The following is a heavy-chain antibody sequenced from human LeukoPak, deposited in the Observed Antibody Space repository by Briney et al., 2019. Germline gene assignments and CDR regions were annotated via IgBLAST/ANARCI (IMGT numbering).Heavy chain of an antibody. Sequence: ASVKVSCKASGYTFTSYYMHWVRQAPGQGLEWMGIINPSGGSTSYAQKFQGRVTMTRDMSTSTVYMELSSLRSEDTAVYYCARSGPAASVWVYYYYGMDVWGQGTTVTVSS. J-gene: IGHJ6*02. CDR3: ARSGPAASVWVYYYYGMDV. CDR2: INPSGGST. V-gene: IGHV1-46*01. CDR1: GYTFTSYY. D-gene: IGHD6-13*01.